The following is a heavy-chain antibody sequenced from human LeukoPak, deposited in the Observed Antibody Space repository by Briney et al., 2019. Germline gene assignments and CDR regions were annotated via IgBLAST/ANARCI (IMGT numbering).Heavy chain of an antibody. CDR1: GGTFSSYA. CDR3: ANGSGGQGFDP. D-gene: IGHD3-10*01. J-gene: IGHJ5*02. CDR2: IIPILGTA. Sequence: SVKVSCKASGGTFSSYAISWVRQAPGQGREWMGGIIPILGTANYAQKFQGRVTITADESTSTAYMELSSLRSQDTAVYYCANGSGGQGFDPWGQGTLVTVSS. V-gene: IGHV1-69*13.